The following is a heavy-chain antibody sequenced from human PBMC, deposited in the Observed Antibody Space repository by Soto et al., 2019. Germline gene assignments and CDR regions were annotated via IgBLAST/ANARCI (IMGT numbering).Heavy chain of an antibody. CDR1: GFTFNNYG. Sequence: EVQILESGGGLVQPGGSLRLSCAASGFTFNNYGMSWLRRAPGKGLEWVSVISGSGDITYYADSAKGRITLSRDTSKNTLYPQMKSQRAENTGVYYCASMRAANGGDSLCDFDYWGQGSLKTVS. J-gene: IGHJ4*02. D-gene: IGHD2-21*01. V-gene: IGHV3-23*01. CDR3: ASMRAANGGDSLCDFDY. CDR2: ISGSGDIT.